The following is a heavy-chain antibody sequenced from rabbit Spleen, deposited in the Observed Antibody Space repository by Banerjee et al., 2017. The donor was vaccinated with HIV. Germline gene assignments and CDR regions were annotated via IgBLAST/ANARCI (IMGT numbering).Heavy chain of an antibody. D-gene: IGHD4-1*01. J-gene: IGHJ4*01. CDR2: IVAGSSGSP. CDR1: GFSFSSGYY. Sequence: QSLEESGGGLVQPEGSLTLTCKASGFSFSSGYYMCWVRQAPGKGLEWIACIVAGSSGSPYYASWAKGRFTISKTSSTTMTLQMTSLTAADTATYFCARDLDDVIGWNFAWWGPGTLVTVS. V-gene: IGHV1S40*01. CDR3: ARDLDDVIGWNFAW.